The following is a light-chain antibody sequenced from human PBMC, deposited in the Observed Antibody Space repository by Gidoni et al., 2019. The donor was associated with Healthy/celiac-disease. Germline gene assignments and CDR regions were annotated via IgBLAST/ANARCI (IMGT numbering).Light chain of an antibody. J-gene: IGKJ1*01. CDR2: LGS. Sequence: ETVMTQFPLSLPVTPVEPASISCRSSQSLLHSNGYNYLDWYLQKAGQSQQLLLYLGSNRASGVPDRFSGSGSGTDFTLNISRVEAEDVGVYYCMQALQTPRTFGQGTKVEIK. CDR3: MQALQTPRT. V-gene: IGKV2-28*01. CDR1: QSLLHSNGYNY.